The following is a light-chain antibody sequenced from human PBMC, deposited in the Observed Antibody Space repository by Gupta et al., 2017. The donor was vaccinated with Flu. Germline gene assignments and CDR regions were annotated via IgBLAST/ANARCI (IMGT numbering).Light chain of an antibody. Sequence: PATLSVSPGERATRSCRASQSVSSNLAWYQQKPGQAPRLLIYDASTRATGIPARFTGSGSGTEFTLTISSLQSEDFALYYCQQDDNWPSFGGGTTVGIK. CDR2: DAS. V-gene: IGKV3-15*01. J-gene: IGKJ4*01. CDR3: QQDDNWPS. CDR1: QSVSSN.